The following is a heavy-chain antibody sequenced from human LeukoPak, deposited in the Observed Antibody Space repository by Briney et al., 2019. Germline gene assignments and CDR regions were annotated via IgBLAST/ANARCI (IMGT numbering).Heavy chain of an antibody. V-gene: IGHV3-7*01. Sequence: GGSLRLSCADSGFTFSSYWMSWVRQAPGKGLEWVANIKQDGSEKYYVDSVKGRFTISRDNAKNSLYLQMNSLRAEDTAVYYCARDRFSGYLLYYFDYWGQGTLVTVSS. J-gene: IGHJ4*02. D-gene: IGHD3-22*01. CDR3: ARDRFSGYLLYYFDY. CDR2: IKQDGSEK. CDR1: GFTFSSYW.